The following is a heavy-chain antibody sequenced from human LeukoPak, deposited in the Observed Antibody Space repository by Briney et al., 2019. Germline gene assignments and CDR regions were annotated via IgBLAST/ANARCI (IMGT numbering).Heavy chain of an antibody. V-gene: IGHV3-23*01. J-gene: IGHJ4*02. D-gene: IGHD2-15*01. CDR1: GFTFSDCA. CDR2: IRGSGGST. CDR3: AKDAVVAPSRFDY. Sequence: SGGSLRLSCAASGFTFSDCAMSWVRQAPGKGLEWVSGIRGSGGSTYYADSVKGRFTISRDNSKNTMYLQMNSLKAEDTAVYYCAKDAVVAPSRFDYWGQGTLVTVSS.